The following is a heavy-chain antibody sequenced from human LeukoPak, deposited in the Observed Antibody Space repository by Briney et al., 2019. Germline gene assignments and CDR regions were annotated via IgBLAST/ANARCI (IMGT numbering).Heavy chain of an antibody. V-gene: IGHV4-30-4*01. CDR2: IYDSADT. D-gene: IGHD6-13*01. J-gene: IGHJ6*02. Sequence: SQTLSLTCTISAGSISNGDYYWSWIRQPPGKGLEWVGYIYDSADTYYNPSLKSRVTISVDKSKNQFSLKLNSMTAADTAVYYCARDRVSAGHYYYYGMDVWGQGTTVTVSS. CDR3: ARDRVSAGHYYYYGMDV. CDR1: AGSISNGDYY.